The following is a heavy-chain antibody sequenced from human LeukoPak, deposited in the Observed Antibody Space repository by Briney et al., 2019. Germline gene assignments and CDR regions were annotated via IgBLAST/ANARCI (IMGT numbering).Heavy chain of an antibody. V-gene: IGHV1-3*01. D-gene: IGHD3/OR15-3a*01. CDR1: GGSFSSYV. J-gene: IGHJ4*02. CDR2: INAGNGNT. CDR3: ARGLGLLDY. Sequence: GASVKVSCKASGGSFSSYVITWVRQAPGQRLEWMGWINAGNGNTKYSQKFQGRVTITRDTSASTAYMELSSLRSEDTAVYYCARGLGLLDYWGQGTLVTVSS.